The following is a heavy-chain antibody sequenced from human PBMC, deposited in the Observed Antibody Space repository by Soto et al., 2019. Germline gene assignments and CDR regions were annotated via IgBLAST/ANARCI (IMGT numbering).Heavy chain of an antibody. J-gene: IGHJ5*02. V-gene: IGHV3-23*01. CDR2: IRASGSST. CDR3: ARAPYDILTFDP. CDR1: GLTFSSYS. D-gene: IGHD3-9*01. Sequence: PGGSIRLSCAASGLTFSSYSMTWVRQAPGKGLEWVSTIRASGSSTYYADSVQGRFTISRDNSMNTLFLHMNSLRAADTAVYYCARAPYDILTFDPWGQGTLVTVSS.